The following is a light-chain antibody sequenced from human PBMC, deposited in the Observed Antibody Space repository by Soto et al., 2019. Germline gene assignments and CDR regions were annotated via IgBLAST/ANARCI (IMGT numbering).Light chain of an antibody. V-gene: IGLV2-23*01. CDR1: SSDVGTYNL. Sequence: SVAAAPGKKITISCTGTSSDVGTYNLVTWYQQHPGRVPKLILYEGNKRPSGVSSRFSASKSGNTASLTISGLQAEDEADYFCCSYAPSRTLLFGGGTKVTVL. J-gene: IGLJ2*01. CDR3: CSYAPSRTLL. CDR2: EGN.